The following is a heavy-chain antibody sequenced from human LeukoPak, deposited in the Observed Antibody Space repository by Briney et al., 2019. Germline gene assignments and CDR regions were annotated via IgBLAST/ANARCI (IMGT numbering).Heavy chain of an antibody. CDR2: IRSQAYRGTT. V-gene: IGHV3-49*04. J-gene: IGHJ4*02. CDR1: GFTFGDYA. Sequence: GGSLRLSGTASGFTFGDYAMSWVRQAPGKGREGVGFIRSQAYRGTTEYAAYVKGRFTISRDDSKSIAYLQMNSLTTEDTAVYYCNLGSNLDYWGQGTLVTVSS. CDR3: NLGSNLDY. D-gene: IGHD4-23*01.